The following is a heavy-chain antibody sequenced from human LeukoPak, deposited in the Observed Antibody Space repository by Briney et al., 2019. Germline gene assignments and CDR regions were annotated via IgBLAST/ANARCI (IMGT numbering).Heavy chain of an antibody. CDR3: VRSDDFWSGYYGY. CDR1: GGSISSYY. V-gene: IGHV4-59*01. Sequence: PSETLSLTCTVSGGSISSYYWSWIRQPPGKGLEWIGYIFYSGSTNYNPSLKSRLTISVDTSKNQFSLKLSSVTAADTAVYYCVRSDDFWSGYYGYWGQGTLVTVSS. D-gene: IGHD3-3*01. J-gene: IGHJ4*02. CDR2: IFYSGST.